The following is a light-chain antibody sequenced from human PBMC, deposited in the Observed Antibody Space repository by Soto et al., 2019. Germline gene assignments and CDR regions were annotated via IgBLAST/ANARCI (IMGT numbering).Light chain of an antibody. CDR1: QSVSNDF. CDR3: QQYGNSPRT. CDR2: GAS. J-gene: IGKJ1*01. V-gene: IGKV3-20*01. Sequence: EIVLTQSPGILSLSPGERATLSFRSSQSVSNDFLAWYQQKPGQAPRLLIYGASTRATDVPDRFSGSGSGADFTLTISRLEPEDFAVYFCQQYGNSPRTFGQGTKVDI.